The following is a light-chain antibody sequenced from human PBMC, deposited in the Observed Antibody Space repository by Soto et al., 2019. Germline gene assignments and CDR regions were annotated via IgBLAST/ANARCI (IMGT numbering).Light chain of an antibody. CDR1: SSHIGSNT. V-gene: IGLV1-44*01. Sequence: QSVRTQPPSASGTPGQRVIISCSGSSSHIGSNTVNWYQQLPGTAPKLLIYSNNQRPSGVPDRFSGSKSGTSASLATSGLQSEDEADYYCAASDDSLNGRYVFGTWPRSPS. J-gene: IGLJ1*01. CDR2: SNN. CDR3: AASDDSLNGRYV.